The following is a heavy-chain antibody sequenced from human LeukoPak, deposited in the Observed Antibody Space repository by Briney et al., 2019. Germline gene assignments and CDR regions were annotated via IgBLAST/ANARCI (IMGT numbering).Heavy chain of an antibody. CDR1: GYTFTGYY. CDR2: INPSGGST. J-gene: IGHJ4*02. Sequence: ASVKVSCKASGYTFTGYYMHWVRQAPGQGLEWMGIINPSGGSTSYAQKFQGRVTMTRDMSTSTVYMELSSLRSEDTAVYYCARKGYGGNQPFDYWGQGTLVTVSS. CDR3: ARKGYGGNQPFDY. D-gene: IGHD4-23*01. V-gene: IGHV1-46*01.